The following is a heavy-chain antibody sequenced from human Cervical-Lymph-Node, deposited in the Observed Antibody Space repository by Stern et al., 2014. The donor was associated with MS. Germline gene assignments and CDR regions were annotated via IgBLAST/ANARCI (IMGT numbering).Heavy chain of an antibody. D-gene: IGHD1-1*01. CDR2: INSSGDA. CDR3: ARERKVERSARLLVSFDV. V-gene: IGHV4-34*01. CDR1: GASLSDNY. Sequence: QVPLKQCGAGLLRPSETLSLTCAVHGASLSDNYWSWIRQTPGKGLEWIGDINSSGDAHYNPRPMSRATLSVAPSRNKFSVKLSSLTAADTAMYYCARERKVERSARLLVSFDVWGQGTLVTVSS. J-gene: IGHJ3*01.